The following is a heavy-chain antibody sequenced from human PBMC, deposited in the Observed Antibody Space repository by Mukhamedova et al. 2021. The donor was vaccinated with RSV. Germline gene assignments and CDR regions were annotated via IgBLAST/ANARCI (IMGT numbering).Heavy chain of an antibody. Sequence: MGWVRQTPDKGLEWVAVVSRDGNKQYYGDSMEGRFIISRDNSRNTLYLQVNSLSLGDTAIFYCAREVPNAFDLLGHGTLVTVSS. J-gene: IGHJ3*01. CDR3: AREVPNAFDL. D-gene: IGHD3-10*01. CDR2: VSRDGNKQ. V-gene: IGHV3-30*06.